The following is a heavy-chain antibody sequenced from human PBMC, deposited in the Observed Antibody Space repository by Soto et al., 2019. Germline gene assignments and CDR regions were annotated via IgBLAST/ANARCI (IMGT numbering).Heavy chain of an antibody. Sequence: QVQLVQSGAEVKKPGSSVKVSCKASGGTFSSYAISWVRQALGQGLEWMGGIIPIIGTANYAQKFEGRVTITADESTITAYMELSSLRYEGTAVYYCARVNRGSDYYGGRDVWGQGTTVTVSS. V-gene: IGHV1-69*01. CDR2: IIPIIGTA. CDR3: ARVNRGSDYYGGRDV. D-gene: IGHD3-10*01. J-gene: IGHJ6*02. CDR1: GGTFSSYA.